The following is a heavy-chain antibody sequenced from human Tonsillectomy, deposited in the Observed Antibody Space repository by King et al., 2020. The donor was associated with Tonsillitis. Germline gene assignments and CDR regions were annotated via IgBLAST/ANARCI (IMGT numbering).Heavy chain of an antibody. CDR3: ARNRGGGYSYGRALDI. CDR1: GFSFTSYS. Sequence: VQLVESGGGLVQPGGSLRLSCAASGFSFTSYSMNWVRQAPGKGLEWVSHISSSGSSIYYAESLKGRVTISRDTEKKSLYLQMNSLRVEDTAVYSCARNRGGGYSYGRALDIWGQGTMVTVSS. J-gene: IGHJ3*02. CDR2: ISSSGSSI. D-gene: IGHD5-18*01. V-gene: IGHV3-48*01.